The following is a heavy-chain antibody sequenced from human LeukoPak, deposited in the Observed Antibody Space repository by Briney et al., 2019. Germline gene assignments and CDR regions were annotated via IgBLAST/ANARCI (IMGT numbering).Heavy chain of an antibody. D-gene: IGHD3-9*01. V-gene: IGHV3-7*01. CDR3: ARDRTYDILTGYVANDY. J-gene: IGHJ4*02. CDR2: IKQDGSEK. Sequence: GGSLRLSCAASGFTFSSYWMSWVRQAPGKGLEWVANIKQDGSEKYYVDSVKGRFTISRDNAKNSLYLQMNSLRAEDTAVYYCARDRTYDILTGYVANDYWGQGTLVTVSS. CDR1: GFTFSSYW.